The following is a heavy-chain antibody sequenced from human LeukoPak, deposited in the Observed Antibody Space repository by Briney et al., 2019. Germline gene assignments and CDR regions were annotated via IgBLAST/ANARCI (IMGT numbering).Heavy chain of an antibody. V-gene: IGHV3-30*04. CDR2: ISYDGSNK. J-gene: IGHJ4*02. D-gene: IGHD6-19*01. Sequence: PGRSLRLSCAASGFTFSSYAMHWVRRAPGKGLEWVAVISYDGSNKYYADSVKGRFTISRDNSKNTLYLQMNSLRAEDTAVYYRARSSRAVAGQFDYWGQGTLVTVSS. CDR1: GFTFSSYA. CDR3: ARSSRAVAGQFDY.